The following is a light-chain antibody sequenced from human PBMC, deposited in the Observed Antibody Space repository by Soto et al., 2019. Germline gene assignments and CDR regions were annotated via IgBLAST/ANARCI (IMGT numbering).Light chain of an antibody. CDR3: QQYGYYSSWT. Sequence: EIQMTQSPATLPASVGDRATITCRASQSVSNWLAWYQQKPGKAPNLLIYDASSLESGVPSRFSGSGSGTEFTLTISSLQPEDFATYDCQQYGYYSSWTFGQGTKVDIK. V-gene: IGKV1-5*01. J-gene: IGKJ1*01. CDR2: DAS. CDR1: QSVSNW.